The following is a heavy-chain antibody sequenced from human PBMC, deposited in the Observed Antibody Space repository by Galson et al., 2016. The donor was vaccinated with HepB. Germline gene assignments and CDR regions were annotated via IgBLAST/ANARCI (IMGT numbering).Heavy chain of an antibody. V-gene: IGHV4-59*06. D-gene: IGHD4-23*01. CDR1: GGSISSYY. Sequence: SETLSLTCTVSGGSISSYYWSWIRQPAWKGLEWIGHIYYSGSTSYNPSLKSRLSISVDTSKNQFSLNLSSVTVADTAVYYCARSYGGYAFDIWGQGTMVTVSS. CDR2: IYYSGST. J-gene: IGHJ3*02. CDR3: ARSYGGYAFDI.